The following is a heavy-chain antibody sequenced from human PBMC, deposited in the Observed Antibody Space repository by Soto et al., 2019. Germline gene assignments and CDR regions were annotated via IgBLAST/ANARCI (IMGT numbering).Heavy chain of an antibody. V-gene: IGHV5-51*01. CDR2: IYPGDSDT. J-gene: IGHJ4*02. D-gene: IGHD3-10*01. Sequence: GESLKISCKGSGYSFTSYWIGWVRQMPGKGLEWMGIIYPGDSDTRYSPSFQGQVTISADKSISTAYLQWSSLKASDTAMYYCARSGYYGSGSYYKYYFDYWGQGTLVTVSS. CDR3: ARSGYYGSGSYYKYYFDY. CDR1: GYSFTSYW.